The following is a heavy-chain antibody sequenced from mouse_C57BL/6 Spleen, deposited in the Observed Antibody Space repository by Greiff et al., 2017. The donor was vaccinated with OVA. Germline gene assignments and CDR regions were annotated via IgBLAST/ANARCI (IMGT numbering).Heavy chain of an antibody. CDR1: GFNINNDY. CDR3: TIDYCGSSPWVAY. J-gene: IGHJ3*01. V-gene: IGHV14-4*01. Sequence: EVQLQQSGAELVRPGASVKLSCTASGFNINNDYMHWVKQRPEQGLEWIGWIDPENGDTAYDPKFQGKATLTADTSSNTAYLQLSSLTSEDTAVYYCTIDYCGSSPWVAYWGQGTLVTVSA. CDR2: IDPENGDT. D-gene: IGHD1-1*01.